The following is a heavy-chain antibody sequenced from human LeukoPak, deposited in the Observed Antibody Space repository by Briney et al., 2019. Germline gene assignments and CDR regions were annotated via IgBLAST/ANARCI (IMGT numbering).Heavy chain of an antibody. CDR2: IYTSGST. J-gene: IGHJ4*02. CDR1: GGSISSGSYY. V-gene: IGHV4-61*02. D-gene: IGHD6-13*01. CDR3: ARGGQQLVRY. Sequence: SGTLSLTCTVSGGSISSGSYYWSWIRQPAGKGLEWIGRIYTSGSTNYNPSLKSRVTISVDTSKNQFSLKLSSVTAADTAVYYCARGGQQLVRYWGQGTLVTVSS.